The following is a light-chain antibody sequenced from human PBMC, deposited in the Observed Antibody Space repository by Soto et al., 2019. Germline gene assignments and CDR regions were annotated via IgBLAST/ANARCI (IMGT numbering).Light chain of an antibody. Sequence: DSQMTQYPSTLSASIGDRVTITCRASQSISSWLAWYQQKPGKAPKLLISKASTLQSGVPPRFSGSGSGTEFTLTNSSLQPDDFATYYCQQYESYPMTFGGGTKVEIK. V-gene: IGKV1-5*03. J-gene: IGKJ4*01. CDR3: QQYESYPMT. CDR1: QSISSW. CDR2: KAS.